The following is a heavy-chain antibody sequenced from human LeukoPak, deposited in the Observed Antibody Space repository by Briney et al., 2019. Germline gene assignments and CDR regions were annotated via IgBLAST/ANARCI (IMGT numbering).Heavy chain of an antibody. CDR2: ISAYNGNT. Sequence: ASVKVSCKTSGYTFTNYGISWVRQAPGLGLEWMGWISAYNGNTNYAQKVQGRVTMTTDTSTTTAYMELRSLRSDDTAVYYCARATGTWGHDGFDIWGQGTMVTVSS. CDR1: GYTFTNYG. J-gene: IGHJ3*02. CDR3: ARATGTWGHDGFDI. V-gene: IGHV1-18*01. D-gene: IGHD3-16*01.